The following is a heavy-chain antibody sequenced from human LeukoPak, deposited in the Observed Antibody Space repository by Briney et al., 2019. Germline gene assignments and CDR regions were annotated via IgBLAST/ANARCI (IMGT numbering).Heavy chain of an antibody. CDR3: ARDSVPATASVYDAFDI. CDR2: FYTSGST. D-gene: IGHD5/OR15-5a*01. Sequence: PSETLSLTCSVSGGSVSSFYWSWIRQPAGKGLEWIGRFYTSGSTNYNPSLRSRVTLSVDTSKNQFSLKLNSVTAAYTAVYYCARDSVPATASVYDAFDIWGQGTLVTVSS. V-gene: IGHV4-4*07. J-gene: IGHJ3*02. CDR1: GGSVSSFY.